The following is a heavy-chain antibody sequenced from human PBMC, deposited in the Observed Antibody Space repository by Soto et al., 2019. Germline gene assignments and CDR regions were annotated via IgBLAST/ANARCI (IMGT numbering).Heavy chain of an antibody. D-gene: IGHD3-9*01. CDR1: GGTFSSYA. CDR3: ARANYDNFTQSRWCDP. Sequence: QVQLVQSGAEVKKPGSSVKVSCKASGGTFSSYAISWVRQAPGQGLEWRGGIIPIFGTANYEQKFQGRVTITADESTSTGDMELSSLISEDTAVYYGARANYDNFTQSRWCDPWGEGTLVTVSS. CDR2: IIPIFGTA. V-gene: IGHV1-69*01. J-gene: IGHJ5*02.